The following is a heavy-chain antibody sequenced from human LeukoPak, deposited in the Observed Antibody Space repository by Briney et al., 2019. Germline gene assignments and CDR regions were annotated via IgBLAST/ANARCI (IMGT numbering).Heavy chain of an antibody. J-gene: IGHJ4*02. D-gene: IGHD2-15*01. V-gene: IGHV1-69*04. CDR2: IIPILGIA. Sequence: GASVKVSCKASGGTFSSYAISWVRQAPGQGLEWMGRIIPILGIANYAQKFQGRVTITADKSTSTAYMELSSLRSEDTAVYYCARVGRASHGYCSGGSCYLAYWGQGTLVTVSS. CDR1: GGTFSSYA. CDR3: ARVGRASHGYCSGGSCYLAY.